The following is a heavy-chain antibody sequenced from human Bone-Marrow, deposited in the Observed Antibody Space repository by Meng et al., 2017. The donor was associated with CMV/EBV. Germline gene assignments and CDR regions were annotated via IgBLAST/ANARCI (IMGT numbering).Heavy chain of an antibody. CDR3: ARVRGRSSSWYLGYDY. D-gene: IGHD6-13*01. V-gene: IGHV4-34*01. CDR1: GGSFSGYY. CDR2: INHSGST. J-gene: IGHJ4*02. Sequence: GSLRLSCAVYGGSFSGYYWSWIRQPPGKGLEWIGEINHSGSTNYNPSLKSRVTISVDTSKNQFSLKLSSVTAADTAVYYCARVRGRSSSWYLGYDYWGQGMLVTVSS.